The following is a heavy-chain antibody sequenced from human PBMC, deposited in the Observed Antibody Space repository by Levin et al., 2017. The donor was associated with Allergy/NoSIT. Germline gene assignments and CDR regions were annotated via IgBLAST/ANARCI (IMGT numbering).Heavy chain of an antibody. CDR3: ARGGSRHGFDI. J-gene: IGHJ3*02. Sequence: GASVKVSCKTSGYTFTDNWVHWVRQAPGQGLEWMGWIVTYNGGTTFAPRFQGRVTMTRDTSISTVYMELSGLTSDDTAVYYCARGGSRHGFDIWGPGTMLTGS. V-gene: IGHV1-2*02. CDR1: GYTFTDNW. D-gene: IGHD1-26*01. CDR2: IVTYNGGT.